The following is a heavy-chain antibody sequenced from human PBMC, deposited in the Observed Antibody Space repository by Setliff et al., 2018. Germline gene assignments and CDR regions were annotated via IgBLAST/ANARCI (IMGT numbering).Heavy chain of an antibody. CDR3: AKDPNGDFFGAFDT. D-gene: IGHD4-17*01. CDR1: GFTISGYA. V-gene: IGHV3-23*05. CDR2: IKDSDYST. J-gene: IGHJ5*02. Sequence: GESLKISCVGSGFTISGYAMTWVRQVPGKGLEWISSIKDSDYSTYYADSVKGRFTISRDNSKTTLYLQMNGLSAEDSALYYCAKDPNGDFFGAFDTWGQGARVTVSS.